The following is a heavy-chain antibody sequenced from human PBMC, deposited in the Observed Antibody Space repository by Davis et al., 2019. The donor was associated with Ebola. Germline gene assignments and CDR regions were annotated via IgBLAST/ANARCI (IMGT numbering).Heavy chain of an antibody. CDR1: GFTFSSYS. J-gene: IGHJ4*02. Sequence: HTGGSLRLSCAASGFTFSSYSMHWVRQAPGKGLVCVSRINNDGSITNYADSVKGRFTISRDIAKNSLYLQMNSLRDEDTAVYYCARGQYHYDRTGYHPDDYFDYWGQETLVTVSS. D-gene: IGHD3-22*01. CDR2: INNDGSIT. V-gene: IGHV3-74*01. CDR3: ARGQYHYDRTGYHPDDYFDY.